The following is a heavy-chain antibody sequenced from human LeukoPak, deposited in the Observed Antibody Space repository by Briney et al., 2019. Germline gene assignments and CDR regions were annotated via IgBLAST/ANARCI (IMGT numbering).Heavy chain of an antibody. CDR2: INHSGST. CDR1: GGSFSGYY. CDR3: ARRPPVYYSGSETYYNGGFDY. Sequence: PSETLSLTCAVYGGSFSGYYWSWIRQPPGKGLEWIGEINHSGSTNYNPSLKSRVTILVDTSKNQFSLKLSSVTAADTAVYYCARRPPVYYSGSETYYNGGFDYWGQGTLVTVSS. D-gene: IGHD3-10*01. V-gene: IGHV4-34*01. J-gene: IGHJ4*02.